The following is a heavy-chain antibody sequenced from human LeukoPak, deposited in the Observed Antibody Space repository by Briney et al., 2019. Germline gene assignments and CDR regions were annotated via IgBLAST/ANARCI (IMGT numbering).Heavy chain of an antibody. Sequence: GGSLRLSCAASGFTFNSYAMSWVRQAPGKGLEWVSAISGSGGSTYYADSVKGRFTISRDNSKNTLYLQMNSLRAEDTAVYYCAKQSRSSGWYPIDYWGQGTLVTVSS. CDR2: ISGSGGST. V-gene: IGHV3-23*01. D-gene: IGHD6-19*01. CDR1: GFTFNSYA. CDR3: AKQSRSSGWYPIDY. J-gene: IGHJ4*02.